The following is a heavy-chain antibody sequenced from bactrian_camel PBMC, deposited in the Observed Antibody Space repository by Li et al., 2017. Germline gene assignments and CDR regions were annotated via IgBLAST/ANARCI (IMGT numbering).Heavy chain of an antibody. Sequence: VQLVESGGGSVQVGGSLRLSCTASGYTYSSYCMAWFRLAPGKEREEVAAIDSDGGTRYADSVKGRFTISADNAKNTLYLQMNSLEPEDTAVYYCAEDGRDNMPSSTARGCGHWGQGTQVTVS. D-gene: IGHD1*01. CDR1: GYTYSSYC. CDR3: AEDGRDNMPSSTARGCGH. V-gene: IGHV3S26*01. J-gene: IGHJ4*01. CDR2: IDSDGGT.